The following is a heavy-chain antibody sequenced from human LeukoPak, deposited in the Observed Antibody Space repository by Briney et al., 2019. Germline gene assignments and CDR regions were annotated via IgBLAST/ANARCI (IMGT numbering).Heavy chain of an antibody. V-gene: IGHV3-7*05. CDR3: ARWGVSGIYYYIDY. CDR2: IKQDGSEK. D-gene: IGHD1-26*01. Sequence: PGGSLRLSCAASGFTFSSYVMSWVRQAPGKGLEWVANIKQDGSEKYYVDSVKGRFTISRDNAKNSLYLQMNSLRAEDTAVYYCARWGVSGIYYYIDYWGQGTLVTVSS. CDR1: GFTFSSYV. J-gene: IGHJ4*02.